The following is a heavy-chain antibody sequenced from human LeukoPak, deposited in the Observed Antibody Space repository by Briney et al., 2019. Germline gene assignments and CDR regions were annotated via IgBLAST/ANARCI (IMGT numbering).Heavy chain of an antibody. V-gene: IGHV3-7*01. D-gene: IGHD6-13*01. Sequence: QPGGSLRLSCAASGFTFSSYSMNWVRQAPGKGLEWVASIKRDGSEKYYVDSVKGRFTISRDNSKNSVYLQMNSLRGEDTAVYYCVREASGGTKGVSGTFDIWGQGTLVTVSS. J-gene: IGHJ3*02. CDR3: VREASGGTKGVSGTFDI. CDR2: IKRDGSEK. CDR1: GFTFSSYS.